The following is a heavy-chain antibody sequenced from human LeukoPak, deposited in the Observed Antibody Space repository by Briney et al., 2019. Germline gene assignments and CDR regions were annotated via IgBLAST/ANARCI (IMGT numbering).Heavy chain of an antibody. V-gene: IGHV3-21*04. CDR1: EFIFSSYS. CDR2: ISSSNYI. Sequence: PGGSLRLSCAASEFIFSSYSMNWVRQAPGKGLEWVSSISSSNYIYHADSVKGRFTSSRDNAKNSLYLQMNSLRVEDTAVYYCARDMAGTYGMDVWGQGTTVTVSS. D-gene: IGHD3-10*01. J-gene: IGHJ6*02. CDR3: ARDMAGTYGMDV.